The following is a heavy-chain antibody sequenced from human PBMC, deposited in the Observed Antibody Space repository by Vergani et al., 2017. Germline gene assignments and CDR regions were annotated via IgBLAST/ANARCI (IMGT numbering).Heavy chain of an antibody. J-gene: IGHJ4*02. D-gene: IGHD2-2*01. V-gene: IGHV3-15*01. Sequence: EVQLVESGGGLVQPGGSLRLSCAASGFTLSDHVMDWVRQGPGKGLEWVGHIKTKDHDDATDYSAAVKGRFIISRDDSTSTIYLQMNRLKTEDTGVYYCTTLDLIALSAMFDYWGRGTLVSVSS. CDR3: TTLDLIALSAMFDY. CDR2: IKTKDHDDAT. CDR1: GFTLSDHV.